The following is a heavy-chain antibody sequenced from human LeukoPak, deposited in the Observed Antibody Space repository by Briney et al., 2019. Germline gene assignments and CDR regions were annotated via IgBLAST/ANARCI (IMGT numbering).Heavy chain of an antibody. J-gene: IGHJ4*02. CDR2: MNPNSGNT. CDR1: GYTFTSYD. CDR3: ARGLRWLQSNGLDY. Sequence: SVKVSCKASGYTFTSYDINWVRQATGQGLEWMGWMNPNSGNTGYAQKFQGRVTMTRNTSISTAYMELSSLRSEDTAVYYCARGLRWLQSNGLDYWGQGTLVTVSS. D-gene: IGHD5-24*01. V-gene: IGHV1-8*01.